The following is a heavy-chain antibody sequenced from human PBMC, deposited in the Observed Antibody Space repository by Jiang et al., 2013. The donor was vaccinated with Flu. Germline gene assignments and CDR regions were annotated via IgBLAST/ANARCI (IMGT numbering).Heavy chain of an antibody. CDR3: ASSNTAMVRRDYYYYGMDV. Sequence: PGLVKPSQTLSLTCTVSGGSISSGSYYWSWIRQPAGKGLEWIGRIYTSGSTNYNPSLKSRVTISVDTSKNQFSLKLSSVTAADTAVYYCASSNTAMVRRDYYYYGMDVWGQGTTVTVSS. CDR1: GGSISSGSYY. CDR2: IYTSGST. D-gene: IGHD5-18*01. V-gene: IGHV4-61*02. J-gene: IGHJ6*02.